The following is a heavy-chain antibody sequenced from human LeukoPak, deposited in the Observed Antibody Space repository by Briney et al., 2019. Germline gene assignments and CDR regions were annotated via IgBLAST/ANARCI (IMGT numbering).Heavy chain of an antibody. J-gene: IGHJ6*03. CDR2: IYTSGST. CDR1: GGSISSYY. CDR3: ARDQYDFWSGPSLPASYYTDV. V-gene: IGHV4-4*07. Sequence: SETLSLTCTVSGGSISSYYWSWIRQPAGKGLEWIGRIYTSGSTNYNPSLKSRVTISVDKSKNQFSLKLSSVTAADTAVYYCARDQYDFWSGPSLPASYYTDVWGKGTTVTVSS. D-gene: IGHD3-3*01.